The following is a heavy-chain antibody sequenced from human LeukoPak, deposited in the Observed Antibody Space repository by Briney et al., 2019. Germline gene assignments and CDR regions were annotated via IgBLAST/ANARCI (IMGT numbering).Heavy chain of an antibody. J-gene: IGHJ6*02. D-gene: IGHD2-21*02. CDR2: TYYRSKWYN. CDR1: GDSFSSISAA. V-gene: IGHV6-1*01. CDR3: ARDLVVVTAIPVYYYGMDV. Sequence: SQTLSLTCAISGDSFSSISAAWNWIRQSPSRGLEWLGRTYYRSKWYNDYAVSVKSRITINPDTSKNQFSLQLNSVTPEDTAVYYCARDLVVVTAIPVYYYGMDVWGQGTTVTVSS.